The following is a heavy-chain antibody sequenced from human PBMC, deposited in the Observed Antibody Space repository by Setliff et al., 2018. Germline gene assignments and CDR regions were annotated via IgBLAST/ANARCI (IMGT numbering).Heavy chain of an antibody. D-gene: IGHD3-10*01. J-gene: IGHJ6*03. Sequence: GGSLRLSCAASGFTFDDYAMHWVRQAPGKGLEWVSSISSSSSYIYYADSVKGRFTISRDNAKNSLYLQMTSLRAEDTAVYYCAREGVGFRFYYAYMDVWGKGTTVTVSS. V-gene: IGHV3-21*01. CDR3: AREGVGFRFYYAYMDV. CDR2: ISSSSSYI. CDR1: GFTFDDYA.